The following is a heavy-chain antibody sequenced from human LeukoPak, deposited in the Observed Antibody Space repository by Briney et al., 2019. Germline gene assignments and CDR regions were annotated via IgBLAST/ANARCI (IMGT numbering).Heavy chain of an antibody. J-gene: IGHJ6*02. Sequence: ASVKVSCKASGGTFSSYAISWVRQATGQGLEWMGRIIPIFGIANYAQKFQGRVTITADKSTSTAYMELSSLRSEDTAVYYCARGTTVVEAYSMDVWGQGTTVTVSS. V-gene: IGHV1-69*04. CDR2: IIPIFGIA. CDR3: ARGTTVVEAYSMDV. D-gene: IGHD4-23*01. CDR1: GGTFSSYA.